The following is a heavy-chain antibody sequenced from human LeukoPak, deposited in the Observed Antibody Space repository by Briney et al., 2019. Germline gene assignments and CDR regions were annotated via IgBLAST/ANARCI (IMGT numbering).Heavy chain of an antibody. CDR1: GFTFSSYA. V-gene: IGHV3-23*01. J-gene: IGHJ6*02. CDR3: ARRGGLDV. Sequence: PGGSLRLSCAASGFTFSSYAMSWVRQAPGKGLEWVSAISGSGGSTYYADSVKGRFTISRDNAKNSLYLQMSDLRAEDTAVYFCARRGGLDVWGQGATVTVSS. CDR2: ISGSGGST.